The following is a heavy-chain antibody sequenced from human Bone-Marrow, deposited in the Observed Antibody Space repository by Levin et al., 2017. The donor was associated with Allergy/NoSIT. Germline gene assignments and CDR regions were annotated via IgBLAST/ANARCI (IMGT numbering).Heavy chain of an antibody. CDR3: ARRGVGATYHFDF. J-gene: IGHJ4*02. CDR2: VIPLIGVA. V-gene: IGHV1-69*02. CDR1: GGTFNSHT. D-gene: IGHD1-26*01. Sequence: KISCKASGGTFNSHTFAWVRQAPGQGLEWIGRVIPLIGVAKSALTFQGRVTITADKGTDTTYMEINSLRSDDTAVYYCARRGVGATYHFDFWGQGTLVTVSS.